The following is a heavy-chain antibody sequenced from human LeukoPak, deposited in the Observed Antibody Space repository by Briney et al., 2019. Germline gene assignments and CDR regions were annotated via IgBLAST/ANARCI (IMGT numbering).Heavy chain of an antibody. D-gene: IGHD4-17*01. CDR1: GASLTTNDW. CDR3: ATSFYGEARAPPYY. V-gene: IGHV4-4*03. CDR2: LFHTESA. Sequence: PGTLSLTCTLSGASLTTNDWWSGVGLSPGKGRDWLGELFHTESATTNPSLKSQTTIYVNNPNNQFPLNLDSVTAADTAVYYCATSFYGEARAPPYYWGQGSLVTVSS. J-gene: IGHJ4*02.